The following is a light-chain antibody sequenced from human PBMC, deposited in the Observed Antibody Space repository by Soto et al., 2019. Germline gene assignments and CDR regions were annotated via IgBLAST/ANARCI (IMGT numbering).Light chain of an antibody. CDR1: QSVSSSY. Sequence: EIVLTQSPGTLSLSRGERATLSCRASQSVSSSYLAWYQQKPGQAPRLLIYGASSRATGIPDRFSGSGSGTDFTLTISRLEPEDSAVYYCQQYGSSPPITFGPGTKVDIK. V-gene: IGKV3-20*01. CDR2: GAS. CDR3: QQYGSSPPIT. J-gene: IGKJ3*01.